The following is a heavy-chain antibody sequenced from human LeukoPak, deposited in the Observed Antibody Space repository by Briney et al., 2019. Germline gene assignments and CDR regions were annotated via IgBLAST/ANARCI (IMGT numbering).Heavy chain of an antibody. J-gene: IGHJ4*02. CDR2: IWYDGSNK. V-gene: IGHV3-33*01. CDR3: ARDRHYDFWSGYFSELFFDY. Sequence: GRSLRLSCAASGFTFSSYGMHWVRQAPGKGLEWVAVIWYDGSNKYYADSVKGRFTISRDNSKNTLYLQMNSLRAEDTAVYYCARDRHYDFWSGYFSELFFDYWGQETLVTVSS. D-gene: IGHD3-3*01. CDR1: GFTFSSYG.